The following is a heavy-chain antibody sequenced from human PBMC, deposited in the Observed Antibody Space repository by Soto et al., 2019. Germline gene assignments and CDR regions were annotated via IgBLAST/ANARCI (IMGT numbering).Heavy chain of an antibody. J-gene: IGHJ4*02. CDR1: GGTFSSYT. Sequence: QVQLVQSGAEVKKPGSSVKVSCKASGGTFSSYTISWVRQAPGQGLEWMGRIIAILGIANYAQKLQDRVTITADKSTSTAYMELSSLRSEDTAMYYCASVTDTTTSYHYWGQGTLVTVSS. CDR3: ASVTDTTTSYHY. V-gene: IGHV1-69*02. CDR2: IIAILGIA. D-gene: IGHD1-26*01.